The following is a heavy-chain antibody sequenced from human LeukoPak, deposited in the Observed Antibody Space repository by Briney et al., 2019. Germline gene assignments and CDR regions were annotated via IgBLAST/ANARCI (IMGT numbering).Heavy chain of an antibody. D-gene: IGHD3-22*01. CDR2: INSDWRSK. CDR3: ARVRYSYDSSGIDY. CDR1: RFTFSSYL. Sequence: GGALRLSCVASRFTFSSYLRHGVRQAPGKGLVWVSRINSDWRSKSNADTVKGRFTISRDNAKNTLYLQMNSLRAEDTAVYYCARVRYSYDSSGIDYWGQGTLVTVSS. V-gene: IGHV3-74*01. J-gene: IGHJ4*02.